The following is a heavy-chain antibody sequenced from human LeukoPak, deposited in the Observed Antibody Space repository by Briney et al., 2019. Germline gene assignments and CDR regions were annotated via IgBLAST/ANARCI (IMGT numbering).Heavy chain of an antibody. CDR2: ISSSNSTL. J-gene: IGHJ4*02. CDR3: AADDSGWYGFDY. D-gene: IGHD6-19*01. Sequence: GRTLKLSCAASGFTFSTYSMNWVRDAPGKGLGWVSYISSSNSTLYYADSVKGRFTISRDNAKNSLYLQMDSLRDEDTAVYFCAADDSGWYGFDYWGQGTLVTVSS. CDR1: GFTFSTYS. V-gene: IGHV3-48*02.